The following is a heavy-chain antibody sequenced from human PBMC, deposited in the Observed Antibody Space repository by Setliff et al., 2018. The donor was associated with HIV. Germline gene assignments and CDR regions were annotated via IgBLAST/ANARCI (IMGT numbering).Heavy chain of an antibody. V-gene: IGHV4-4*07. J-gene: IGHJ4*02. CDR3: ARGPPFAY. CDR1: GDSIGYYY. Sequence: SETLSLTCTVSGDSIGYYYWSWIRQPAGRGLEWMGRIHTSGSTNYNPSLTSRVTISEDASRHQFSLKLTSVTADDTGIYYCARGPPFAYWGQGLLVTVSS. CDR2: IHTSGST.